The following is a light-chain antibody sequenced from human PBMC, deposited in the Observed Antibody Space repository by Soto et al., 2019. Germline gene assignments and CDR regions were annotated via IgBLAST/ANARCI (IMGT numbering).Light chain of an antibody. V-gene: IGKV3-11*01. CDR3: QRRGT. CDR2: DAS. CDR1: QSVGTY. Sequence: EIELTQSPDTLSLSPGERATLSCRASQSVGTYLAWYQQKPGQAPRLLIYDASNRATGVPARFSGSGSGTDFTLTISSLEPEDFALYYCQRRGTFGQGTKLEIK. J-gene: IGKJ2*01.